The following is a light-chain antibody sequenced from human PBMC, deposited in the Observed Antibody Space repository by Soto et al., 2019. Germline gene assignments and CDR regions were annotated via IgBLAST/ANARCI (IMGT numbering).Light chain of an antibody. CDR2: DDN. J-gene: IGLJ1*01. V-gene: IGLV1-51*01. CDR3: GSWDSSLSAYV. CDR1: SSDVGEYKY. Sequence: QSALTQPASVSGSPGQSITISCTETSSDVGEYKYVSWYQQHPGTAPKLIIYDDNKRPSGIPDRFSGSKSGTSATLGITGFQTGDEADYYCGSWDSSLSAYVFGTGTKVTVL.